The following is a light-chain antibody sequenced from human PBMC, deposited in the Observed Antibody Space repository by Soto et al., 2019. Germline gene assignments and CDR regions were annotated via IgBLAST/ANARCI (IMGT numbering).Light chain of an antibody. V-gene: IGLV2-14*01. Sequence: QSALTQPASVSGSPGQSITISCTGIGSDVGGYNYVSWYQQHPGKAPKLMIYDVSKRPSGVSNRFSGSKSGNTASLTISGLQAEDEADYYCSSYISSSTVFGGGTKLTVL. CDR3: SSYISSSTV. J-gene: IGLJ2*01. CDR1: GSDVGGYNY. CDR2: DVS.